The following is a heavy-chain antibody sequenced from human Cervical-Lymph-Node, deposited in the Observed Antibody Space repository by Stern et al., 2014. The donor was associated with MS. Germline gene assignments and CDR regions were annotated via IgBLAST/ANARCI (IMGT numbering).Heavy chain of an antibody. CDR1: GYTFSKNW. D-gene: IGHD6-6*01. CDR2: IYPGDSDT. J-gene: IGHJ6*02. Sequence: EVQLVESGAEVKKPRDSLKISCKGSGYTFSKNWIAWVRQMPGKGLEWMGIIYPGDSDTRYSPSFQGQVTISPDKSINTPHPHCTSLKASDTAIYYCARHPPRRSSSDPNFGLDVWGQGTTVTVSS. CDR3: ARHPPRRSSSDPNFGLDV. V-gene: IGHV5-51*01.